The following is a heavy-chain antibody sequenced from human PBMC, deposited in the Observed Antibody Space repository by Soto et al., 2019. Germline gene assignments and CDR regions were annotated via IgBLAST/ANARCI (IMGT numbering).Heavy chain of an antibody. J-gene: IGHJ4*02. CDR1: GFTFSSYW. Sequence: EVQLVESGGGLVQPGGSLRLSCAASGFTFSSYWMHWVRQAPGKGLVWVSRINSDGSTTTYADSVKGRFTISRDNAKNKLYLQMNSLRAEDTAVYYCARGETYYYDSRGYYGADYWGQGTLVTVSS. CDR2: INSDGSTT. CDR3: ARGETYYYDSRGYYGADY. V-gene: IGHV3-74*01. D-gene: IGHD3-22*01.